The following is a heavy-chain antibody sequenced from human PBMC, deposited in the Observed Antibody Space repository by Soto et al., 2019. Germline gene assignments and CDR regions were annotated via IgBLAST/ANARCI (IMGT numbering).Heavy chain of an antibody. J-gene: IGHJ6*03. CDR2: IYYSGST. D-gene: IGHD6-13*01. V-gene: IGHV4-59*01. CDR3: ARVKRAAAGNRIGYYYYYMDV. CDR1: GGSISSYY. Sequence: SETLSLTCTVSGGSISSYYWSWIRQPPGKGLEWIGYIYYSGSTNYNPSLKSRVTISVDTSKNQFSLKLSSVTAADTAVYYCARVKRAAAGNRIGYYYYYMDVWGKGTTVTVSS.